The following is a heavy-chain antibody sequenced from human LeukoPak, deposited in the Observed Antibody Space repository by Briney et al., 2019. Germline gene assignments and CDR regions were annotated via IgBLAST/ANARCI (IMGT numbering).Heavy chain of an antibody. Sequence: SQTLSLTCTVSGGSISSGGYYWSWIRQHPGKGLEWIGYIYYSGSTYYNPSLKNRVTISVDTSKNQFSLKLSSVTAADTAVYYCARAHDGDYVGWFDPWGQGTLVTVSS. CDR1: GGSISSGGYY. CDR3: ARAHDGDYVGWFDP. CDR2: IYYSGST. D-gene: IGHD4-17*01. J-gene: IGHJ5*02. V-gene: IGHV4-31*03.